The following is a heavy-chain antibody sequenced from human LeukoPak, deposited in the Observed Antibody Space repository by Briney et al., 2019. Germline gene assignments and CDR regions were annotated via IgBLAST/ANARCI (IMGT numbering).Heavy chain of an antibody. J-gene: IGHJ4*02. CDR3: ARDQEGFDY. V-gene: IGHV1-46*01. CDR2: IYPRDGST. CDR1: GYTFTSNY. Sequence: ASVKVSCKASGYTFTSNYRHWVRQAPGQELEWMGMIYPRDGSTSYAQKFQGRVTVTRDTSTSTVHMELSGLRSEDTAVYYCARDQEGFDYWGQGTLVTVSS.